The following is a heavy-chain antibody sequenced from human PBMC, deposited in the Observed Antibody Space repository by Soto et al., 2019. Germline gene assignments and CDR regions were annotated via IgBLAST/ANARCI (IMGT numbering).Heavy chain of an antibody. J-gene: IGHJ4*02. CDR1: GFTFNIYS. CDR3: VRIGGGSPGDY. Sequence: DVQLVESGGGLVRPGGSLRLSCAASGFTFNIYSMNWVRQAPGKGLEWVSYISSSSSTIYYADSVKGRFTISRDNAKNSLYLQMNSLRVEDTAVYYWVRIGGGSPGDYWGQGTLVTVSS. CDR2: ISSSSSTI. V-gene: IGHV3-48*01.